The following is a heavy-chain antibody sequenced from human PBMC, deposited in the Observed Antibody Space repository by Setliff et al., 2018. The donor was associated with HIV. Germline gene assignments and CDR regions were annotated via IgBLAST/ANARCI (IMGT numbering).Heavy chain of an antibody. D-gene: IGHD3-3*01. J-gene: IGHJ6*03. Sequence: GESLKISCAASGFTFSSHSMNWVRQAPGKGLEWISYISSSSSIINYSDSVGGRFTISRDNAKKSLYLQMNSLRAGDTAVYYCAREGGTTILGVPYYYYYMDVWGKGTTVTVSS. CDR3: AREGGTTILGVPYYYYYMDV. CDR2: ISSSSSII. CDR1: GFTFSSHS. V-gene: IGHV3-48*01.